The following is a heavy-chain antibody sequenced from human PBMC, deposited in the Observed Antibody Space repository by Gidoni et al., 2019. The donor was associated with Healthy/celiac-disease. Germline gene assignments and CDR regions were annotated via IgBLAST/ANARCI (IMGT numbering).Heavy chain of an antibody. CDR2: ISDDGSNK. CDR1: GFTFSRYA. J-gene: IGHJ3*02. V-gene: IGHV3-30*04. CDR3: ARSLHPWDYDSSGYWVYDAFDI. D-gene: IGHD3-22*01. Sequence: QVQLVVSGGGVVQPGRSLRLSCAASGFTFSRYAMHWVRQAPGKGLEWVAVISDDGSNKYYADSVKGRFTISRDNSKNTLYLQMNSLRAEDTAVYYCARSLHPWDYDSSGYWVYDAFDIWGQGTMVTVSS.